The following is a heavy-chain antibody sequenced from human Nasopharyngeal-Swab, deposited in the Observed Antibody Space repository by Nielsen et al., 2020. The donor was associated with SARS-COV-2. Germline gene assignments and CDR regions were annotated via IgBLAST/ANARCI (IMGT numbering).Heavy chain of an antibody. CDR3: ARGYPTGYSSSWRPYYYYYMDV. Sequence: ASVKVSCKASGYTFTSYGISWVRQAPGQGLEWMGWISAYNGNTNYAQKLQGRVTITRDTSASTAYMELSSLRSEDTAVYYCARGYPTGYSSSWRPYYYYYMDVWGKGTTVTVSS. D-gene: IGHD6-13*01. CDR1: GYTFTSYG. V-gene: IGHV1-18*01. J-gene: IGHJ6*03. CDR2: ISAYNGNT.